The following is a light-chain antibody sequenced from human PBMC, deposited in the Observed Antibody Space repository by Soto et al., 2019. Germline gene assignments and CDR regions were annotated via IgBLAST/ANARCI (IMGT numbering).Light chain of an antibody. CDR3: CSFALRSTLI. J-gene: IGLJ2*01. Sequence: QSALTQPASVSGSPGQSITISCTGTSSDVGNYNLVSWYQQYPGKAPKLMIYEGDKRPSGVSNRFFGSKSGNTASLTISGLQAEDEADYYCCSFALRSTLIFGGWTKLTVL. CDR1: SSDVGNYNL. V-gene: IGLV2-23*01. CDR2: EGD.